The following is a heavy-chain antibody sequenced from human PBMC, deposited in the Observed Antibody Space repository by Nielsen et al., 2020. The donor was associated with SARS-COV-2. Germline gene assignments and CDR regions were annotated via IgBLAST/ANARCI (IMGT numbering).Heavy chain of an antibody. V-gene: IGHV3-21*01. D-gene: IGHD4-11*01. J-gene: IGHJ6*02. CDR3: ATITGNYGTGNV. CDR2: ISSSSSYI. CDR1: GFTFSSYS. Sequence: GGSLRLSCAASGFTFSSYSMNWVRQAPGKGLEWVSSISSSSSYIYYADSVKGRFTISRDNAKNSLYLQMNSLRAEDTAVYYCATITGNYGTGNVWGQGTTVTVSS.